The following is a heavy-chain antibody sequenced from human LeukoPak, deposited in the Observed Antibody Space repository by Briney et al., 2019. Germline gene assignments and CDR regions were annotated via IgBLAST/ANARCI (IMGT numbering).Heavy chain of an antibody. CDR1: GFTFSSHG. V-gene: IGHV3-33*01. J-gene: IGHJ4*02. CDR2: IWYDGSNK. Sequence: GGSLRLSCAASGFTFSSHGMHWVRQAPGKGLEWVAVIWYDGSNKYYADSVKGRFTISRDNSKNTLYLQMNSLRAKDTAVYYCARDKSGSGPDYWGQGTLVTVSS. CDR3: ARDKSGSGPDY. D-gene: IGHD3-10*01.